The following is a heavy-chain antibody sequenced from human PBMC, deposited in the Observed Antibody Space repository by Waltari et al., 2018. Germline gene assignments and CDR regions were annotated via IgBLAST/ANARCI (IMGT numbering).Heavy chain of an antibody. D-gene: IGHD5-18*01. CDR1: GFTFVNYA. V-gene: IGHV3-23*04. CDR3: AKEYSYGPGDGFDI. J-gene: IGHJ3*02. Sequence: EVQLVESGGGLVQPGGSLRLSCAASGFTFVNYAMNWVRQAPGKGLGWVSGISGSGGSTYHADSVKGRFTISRENSKNTLYLQMNSLRAEDTAVYYCAKEYSYGPGDGFDIWGQGTMVTVSS. CDR2: ISGSGGST.